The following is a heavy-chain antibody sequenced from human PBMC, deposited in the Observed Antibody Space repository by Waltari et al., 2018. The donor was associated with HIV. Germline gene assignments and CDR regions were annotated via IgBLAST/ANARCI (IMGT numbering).Heavy chain of an antibody. CDR1: GFSFTHHH. J-gene: IGHJ4*02. V-gene: IGHV3-11*04. D-gene: IGHD1-1*01. CDR2: ISDTGRVI. Sequence: QVQLVESGGGLVTRGGSLRLSCAASGFSFTHHHMSWVRQAPGKGLEWVSYISDTGRVIYYADAVRGRFTISRDNTEKTLYLHMDSLRDEDSALYSCARHVRPHLEYFDHWGQGTLVTVFS. CDR3: ARHVRPHLEYFDH.